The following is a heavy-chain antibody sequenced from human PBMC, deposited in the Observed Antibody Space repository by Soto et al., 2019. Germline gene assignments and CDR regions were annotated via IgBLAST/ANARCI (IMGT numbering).Heavy chain of an antibody. CDR1: GYIFTTYL. CDR3: ARSRAASGAVAFDP. V-gene: IGHV5-10-1*01. D-gene: IGHD6-13*01. Sequence: GESLKISFKASGYIFTTYLISWVRQMPVKGLGWMGRIDPSDSHTNYGPSFEGHVTISVDKSISTAYLQWSSLRASDTAMYYCARSRAASGAVAFDPWGQGTLVTVSS. J-gene: IGHJ5*02. CDR2: IDPSDSHT.